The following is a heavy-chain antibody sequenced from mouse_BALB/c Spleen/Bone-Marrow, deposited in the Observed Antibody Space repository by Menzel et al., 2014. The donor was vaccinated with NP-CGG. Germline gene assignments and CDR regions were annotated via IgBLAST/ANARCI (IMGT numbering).Heavy chain of an antibody. V-gene: IGHV2-4*02. Sequence: VQLQQSGPGLVQPSQSLFITCTVSGFSVINYGVHWVRQPPGKGLEWLGVIWSGGSTDYNAAFISRLSISKDNSKSQVFFKMNSLQADDTAIYYCARNDYGNPHYAMDYWGQGTSVTVSS. CDR2: IWSGGST. CDR3: ARNDYGNPHYAMDY. CDR1: GFSVINYG. J-gene: IGHJ4*01. D-gene: IGHD2-1*01.